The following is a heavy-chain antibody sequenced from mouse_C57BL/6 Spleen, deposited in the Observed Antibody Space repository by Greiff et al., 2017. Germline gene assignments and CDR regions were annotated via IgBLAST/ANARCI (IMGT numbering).Heavy chain of an antibody. V-gene: IGHV1-69*01. J-gene: IGHJ3*01. CDR2: IDPSDSYT. D-gene: IGHD3-2*02. Sequence: VQLQQSGAELVMPGASVKLSCKASGYTFTSYWMHWVKQRPGQGLEWIGEIDPSDSYTNYNQKFKGKSTLTVDKSSSTAYMQLSSLTSEDSAVYYCARGRAQAPFAYWGQGTLVTVSA. CDR1: GYTFTSYW. CDR3: ARGRAQAPFAY.